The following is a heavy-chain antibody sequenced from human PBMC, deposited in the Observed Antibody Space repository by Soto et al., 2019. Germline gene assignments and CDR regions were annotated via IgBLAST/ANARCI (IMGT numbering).Heavy chain of an antibody. J-gene: IGHJ4*02. V-gene: IGHV3-23*01. CDR3: ATTRGPLSSIAARPFGLDY. CDR1: GFTFSSYA. CDR2: ISGSGGST. D-gene: IGHD6-6*01. Sequence: GGSLRLSCAASGFTFSSYAMSWVRQAPGKGLEWVSAISGSGGSTYYADSVKGRFTISRDNSKNTLYLQMNSLRAEDTAVYYCATTRGPLSSIAARPFGLDYWGQGTLVTVSS.